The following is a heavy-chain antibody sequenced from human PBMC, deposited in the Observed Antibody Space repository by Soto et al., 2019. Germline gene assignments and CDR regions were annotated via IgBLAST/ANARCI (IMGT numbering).Heavy chain of an antibody. CDR2: IYHSGST. CDR3: ARLGAQEIDP. V-gene: IGHV4-30-2*01. D-gene: IGHD3-16*01. Sequence: SETLSLTCAVSGGSISSGGYSWSWIRQPPGKGLEWIGYIYHSGSTYYNPSLKSRVTISVDTSKNQFSLKLSSVTAADTAVYYCARLGAQEIDPWGQGTLVTVSS. J-gene: IGHJ5*02. CDR1: GGSISSGGYS.